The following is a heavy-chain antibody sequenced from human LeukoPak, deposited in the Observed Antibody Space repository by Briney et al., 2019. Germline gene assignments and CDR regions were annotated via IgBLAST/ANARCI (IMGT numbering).Heavy chain of an antibody. CDR1: GGTFSSYD. CDR2: IMPTSGTA. V-gene: IGHV1-69*06. D-gene: IGHD2-2*01. J-gene: IGHJ4*02. Sequence: SVKVSCKASGGTFSSYDISWVRQAPGQGLEWMGGIMPTSGTASYAQKFQGRVTITADKPTNTAYMELSSLRSEDTAVYYCASGRTDIVVVPATLRNYYFDYWGQGALVTVSS. CDR3: ASGRTDIVVVPATLRNYYFDY.